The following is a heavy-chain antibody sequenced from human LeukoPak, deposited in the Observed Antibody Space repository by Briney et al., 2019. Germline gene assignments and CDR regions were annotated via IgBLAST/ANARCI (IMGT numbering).Heavy chain of an antibody. Sequence: ASVKVSCKASGYPFTGYNMHWVRPAPGQGLEWMGWINVHTGVAHYAQKFHGRVTMTRDTSISTAYMELSRLRSDDTAVFYCARTHYDSSAYYSPAGYWGQGTLVIVSS. V-gene: IGHV1-2*02. CDR2: INVHTGVA. CDR1: GYPFTGYN. CDR3: ARTHYDSSAYYSPAGY. D-gene: IGHD3-22*01. J-gene: IGHJ4*02.